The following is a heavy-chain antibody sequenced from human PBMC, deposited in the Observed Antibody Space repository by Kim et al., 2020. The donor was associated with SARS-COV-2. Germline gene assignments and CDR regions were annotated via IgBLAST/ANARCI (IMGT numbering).Heavy chain of an antibody. Sequence: GGSLRLSCAASGFTFSSYSMNWVRQAPGKGLEWVSSISSSSSYIYYADSVKGRFTISRDNAKNSLYLQMNSLRAEDTAVYYCARVSSGWNWYFDLWGRGTLAT. CDR2: ISSSSSYI. J-gene: IGHJ2*01. D-gene: IGHD6-19*01. CDR3: ARVSSGWNWYFDL. CDR1: GFTFSSYS. V-gene: IGHV3-21*01.